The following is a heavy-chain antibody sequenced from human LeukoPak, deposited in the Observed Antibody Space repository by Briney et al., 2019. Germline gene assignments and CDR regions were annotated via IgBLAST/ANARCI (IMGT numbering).Heavy chain of an antibody. CDR2: IYYSGST. V-gene: IGHV4-59*01. CDR3: ARGYCTNGVCRRAPYYYGMDV. J-gene: IGHJ6*02. Sequence: SETLSLTCTVSGGSISSYYWSWIRQPPGKGLEWIGYIYYSGSTNYNPSLKSRVTISVDTSKNQFSLKLSSVTAADTAVYYCARGYCTNGVCRRAPYYYGMDVWGQGTTVTVSS. D-gene: IGHD2-8*01. CDR1: GGSISSYY.